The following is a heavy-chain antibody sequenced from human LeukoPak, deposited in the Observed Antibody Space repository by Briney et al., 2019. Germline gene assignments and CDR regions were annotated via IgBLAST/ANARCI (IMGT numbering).Heavy chain of an antibody. J-gene: IGHJ4*02. CDR3: ARDPEDYYGSGSYPDY. CDR1: GGTFSSYA. D-gene: IGHD3-10*01. V-gene: IGHV1-69*04. Sequence: GASVKVSCKASGGTFSSYAISWVRQAPGQGLEWMGRIIPILGIANYAQKFQGRVTITADKSTSTAYMELSSLRSEDTAVYYCARDPEDYYGSGSYPDYWGQGTLVTVSS. CDR2: IIPILGIA.